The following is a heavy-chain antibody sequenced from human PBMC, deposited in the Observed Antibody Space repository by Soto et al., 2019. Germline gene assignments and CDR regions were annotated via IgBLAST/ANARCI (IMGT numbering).Heavy chain of an antibody. V-gene: IGHV3-64*02. Sequence: GGSLRLPCAASGFTFSSYAMHWVRQAPGNVLIYVSAISNNGVSTYYADSVKGRFTISRDNSKNTLYLQMGSLRAEDMAVYYCARVRDGYLDYGGQGTLVTVSS. CDR1: GFTFSSYA. D-gene: IGHD2-21*01. CDR2: ISNNGVST. CDR3: ARVRDGYLDY. J-gene: IGHJ4*02.